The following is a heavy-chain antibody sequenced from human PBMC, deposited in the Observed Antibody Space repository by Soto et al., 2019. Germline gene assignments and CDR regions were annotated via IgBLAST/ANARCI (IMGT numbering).Heavy chain of an antibody. CDR1: GGPFLSYP. D-gene: IGHD1-26*01. V-gene: IGHV1-69*01. Sequence: QVQLVQSGAEVKKPGSSVKVSCKAPGGPFLSYPSNWVRQAPGQGLEWMGEIIPIFGTANYAQKFQGRVTITADESTSTAYMELSSLRSEDTAVYYCARDGGRHSGGIDYWGQGTLVTVSS. J-gene: IGHJ4*02. CDR2: IIPIFGTA. CDR3: ARDGGRHSGGIDY.